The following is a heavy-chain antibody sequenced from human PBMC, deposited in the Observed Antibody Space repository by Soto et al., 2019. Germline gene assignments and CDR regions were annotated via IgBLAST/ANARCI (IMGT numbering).Heavy chain of an antibody. J-gene: IGHJ4*02. Sequence: SETLSLTCTVSGGSICSGDNYWSWIRQPPGKGPEWIGYIYYSGNTYYNPSLKSRVTISVDTSKNQFSLKLSSVTAADTAVYYCARERADGGKIYWGQGTLVTVSS. CDR2: IYYSGNT. D-gene: IGHD2-15*01. CDR3: ARERADGGKIY. CDR1: GGSICSGDNY. V-gene: IGHV4-30-4*01.